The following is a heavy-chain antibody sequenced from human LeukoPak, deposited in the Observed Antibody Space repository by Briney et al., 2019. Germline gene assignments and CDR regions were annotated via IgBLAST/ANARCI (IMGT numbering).Heavy chain of an antibody. CDR2: IYTSGTI. Sequence: SETLSLTCTVSGGSISSNYWSWIRQPTGKGLEWIGRIYTSGTITYNPSLKSRVTMSVDTSKNQFSLKLSSVTAADTAVYYCARDSGTTGEVKFDPWGQGTLVTVSS. CDR3: ARDSGTTGEVKFDP. V-gene: IGHV4-4*07. J-gene: IGHJ5*02. CDR1: GGSISSNY. D-gene: IGHD3-10*01.